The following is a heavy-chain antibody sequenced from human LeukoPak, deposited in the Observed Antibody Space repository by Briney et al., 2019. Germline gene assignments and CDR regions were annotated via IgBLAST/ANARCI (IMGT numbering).Heavy chain of an antibody. CDR3: VRRKNLPSIQYYYYGMDV. J-gene: IGHJ6*04. Sequence: SETLSLTCAFYNGSFSGHYRTWIRQPPGKGLEWIGEIDHSGSTNSNPTLESRVTISVDTSKNQFSLRLSSVTAADTAMYYCVRRKNLPSIQYYYYGMDVWGKGTTVTVSS. CDR2: IDHSGST. D-gene: IGHD2-21*01. CDR1: NGSFSGHY. V-gene: IGHV4-34*01.